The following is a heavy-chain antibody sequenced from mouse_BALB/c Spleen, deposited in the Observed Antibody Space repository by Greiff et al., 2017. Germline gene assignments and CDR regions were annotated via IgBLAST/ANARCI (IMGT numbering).Heavy chain of an antibody. CDR1: GFTFSSFG. J-gene: IGHJ4*01. D-gene: IGHD2-4*01. CDR2: ISSGSSTI. Sequence: EVKLVESGGGLVQPGGSRKLSCAASGFTFSSFGMHWVRQAPEKGLEWVAYISSGSSTIYYADTVKGRFTISRDNPKNTLFLQMTSLRSEDTAMYYCARSGDYAPMDYWGQGTSVTVSS. CDR3: ARSGDYAPMDY. V-gene: IGHV5-17*02.